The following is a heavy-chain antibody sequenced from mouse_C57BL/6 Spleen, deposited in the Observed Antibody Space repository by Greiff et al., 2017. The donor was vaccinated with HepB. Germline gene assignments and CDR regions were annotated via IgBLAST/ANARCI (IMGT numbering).Heavy chain of an antibody. D-gene: IGHD2-4*01. CDR2: ISSGGSYT. J-gene: IGHJ3*01. V-gene: IGHV5-6*01. Sequence: EVQRVESGGDLVKPGGSLKLSCAASGFTFSSYGMSWVRQTPDKRLEWVATISSGGSYTYYPDSVKGRFTISRDNAKNTLYLQMSSLKSEDTAMYYCARPLSTMITTRFAYWGQGTLVTVSA. CDR1: GFTFSSYG. CDR3: ARPLSTMITTRFAY.